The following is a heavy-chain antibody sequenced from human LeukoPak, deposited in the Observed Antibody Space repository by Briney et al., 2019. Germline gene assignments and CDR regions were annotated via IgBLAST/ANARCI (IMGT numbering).Heavy chain of an antibody. D-gene: IGHD3-22*01. J-gene: IGHJ4*02. V-gene: IGHV1-2*02. CDR2: INPNSGGT. CDR3: AREIEPIVVVITGDYYFDY. Sequence: ASVKVSCKASGYTFTGYYMHWVRQAPGQGLEWMGWINPNSGGTNYAQKFQGRVTMTRDTSISTAYMELSRLRSDDTAVYYCAREIEPIVVVITGDYYFDYWGQGTLVTVSS. CDR1: GYTFTGYY.